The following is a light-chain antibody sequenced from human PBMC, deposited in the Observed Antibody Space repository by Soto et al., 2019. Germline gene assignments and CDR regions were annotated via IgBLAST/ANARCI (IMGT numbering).Light chain of an antibody. CDR3: QQRSNWPRT. J-gene: IGKJ1*01. V-gene: IGKV3-11*01. CDR1: QSLSSS. CDR2: DAS. Sequence: EIVLTRSPATLSLSPGERATLSCWASQSLSSSLDWYQQKPGQPPRLLVYDASNRATGIPARFSGSGSGTDFTLTISSLEPEDFAVYYCQQRSNWPRTFGQGTKVEIK.